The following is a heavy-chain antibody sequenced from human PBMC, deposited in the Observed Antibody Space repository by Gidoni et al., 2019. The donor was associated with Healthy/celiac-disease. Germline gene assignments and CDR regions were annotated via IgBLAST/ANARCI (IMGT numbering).Heavy chain of an antibody. CDR2: ISYDGSNK. CDR3: AKDGGVFGVVTIPDY. D-gene: IGHD3-3*01. V-gene: IGHV3-30*18. CDR1: GFPFSSYG. Sequence: QVQLVESGGGVVQPGRSLRLSCAASGFPFSSYGMHWVRQAPGKGLEWVAVISYDGSNKYYADSVKGRFTISRDNSKNTLYLQMNSLRAEDTAVYYCAKDGGVFGVVTIPDYWGQGTLVTVSS. J-gene: IGHJ4*02.